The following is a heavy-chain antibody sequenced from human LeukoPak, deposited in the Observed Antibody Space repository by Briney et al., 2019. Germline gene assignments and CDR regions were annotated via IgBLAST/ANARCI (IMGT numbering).Heavy chain of an antibody. Sequence: PGGSLRLSCAASGFTFSSYSMNWVRQAPGKGLEWVSSISSSSSYIYYADSVKGRFTISRDNAKNSLYLQMNSLRAEDMALYYCAKDIGPGVRGEDAFDIWGQGTMVTVSS. CDR2: ISSSSSYI. D-gene: IGHD3-10*01. V-gene: IGHV3-21*04. J-gene: IGHJ3*02. CDR3: AKDIGPGVRGEDAFDI. CDR1: GFTFSSYS.